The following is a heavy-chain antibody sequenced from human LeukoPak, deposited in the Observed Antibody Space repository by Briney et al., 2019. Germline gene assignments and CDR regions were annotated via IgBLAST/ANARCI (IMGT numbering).Heavy chain of an antibody. CDR2: ITATGRST. CDR1: GFSLSDYY. V-gene: IGHV3-11*01. J-gene: IGHJ5*02. Sequence: PGGSLRLSCAASGFSLSDYYMSWVRQAPGKQPEWISYITATGRSTDYADSVKGRFTISRDSAKNSVVLQMDRLRPEDTAVYFCTRERRGSYHAFASWGQATLVSVSS. CDR3: TRERRGSYHAFAS. D-gene: IGHD3-16*01.